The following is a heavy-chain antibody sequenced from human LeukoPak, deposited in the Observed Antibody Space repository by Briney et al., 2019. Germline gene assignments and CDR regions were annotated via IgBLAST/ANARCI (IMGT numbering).Heavy chain of an antibody. CDR1: GYRFSSNG. J-gene: IGHJ5*02. Sequence: WASVKVSCKASGYRFSSNGISWVRQAPGQGLEWVGWVSTYNSETNYAPKFQGRVTMTKDTFTSTVYMELRSLRTDDTAVYYCALDNWNEFDPWGQGTLVTVSS. V-gene: IGHV1-18*01. CDR2: VSTYNSET. D-gene: IGHD1-20*01. CDR3: ALDNWNEFDP.